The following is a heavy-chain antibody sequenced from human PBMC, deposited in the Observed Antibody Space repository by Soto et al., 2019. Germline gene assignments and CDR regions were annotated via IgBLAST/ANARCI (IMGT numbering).Heavy chain of an antibody. CDR2: IYYSGST. D-gene: IGHD2-2*01. CDR1: GGSISSSSYY. Sequence: QLQLQESGPGLVKPSETLSLTCTVSGGSISSSSYYWGWIRQPPGKGLEWIGSIYYSGSTYYNPSLKSRVTISVDTSKNQFSLKLSSVTAADTAVYYCARHCSSTSCYGHMVFYYLGQGTLVTVSS. V-gene: IGHV4-39*01. J-gene: IGHJ4*02. CDR3: ARHCSSTSCYGHMVFYY.